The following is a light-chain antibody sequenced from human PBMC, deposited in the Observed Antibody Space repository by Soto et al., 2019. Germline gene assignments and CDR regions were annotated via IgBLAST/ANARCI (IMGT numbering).Light chain of an antibody. J-gene: IGKJ4*01. Sequence: LYQSPGTVSLYPEERDTLPCRASQTVRNNYLAWYQQKPGQAPRLLIYDASSRATGIPDRFSGGGSGTDFTLTISRLEPEDFAVYYCQQFSSYPLTFGGGSKVDIK. CDR2: DAS. CDR1: QTVRNNY. CDR3: QQFSSYPLT. V-gene: IGKV3-20*01.